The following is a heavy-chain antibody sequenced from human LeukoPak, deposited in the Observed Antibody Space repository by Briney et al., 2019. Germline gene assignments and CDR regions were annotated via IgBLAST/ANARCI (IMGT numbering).Heavy chain of an antibody. CDR2: ISGSGSST. Sequence: GGSETLSCAASGFIFSTYAMSWARQAPGKGLEWVSGISGSGSSTYYGDSVKGRFTISRDNSKNTLYLQLNSLRAEDTALYYCAKDLLMGTTYAFDIWGPVTMVTVSS. J-gene: IGHJ3*02. CDR3: AKDLLMGTTYAFDI. CDR1: GFIFSTYA. V-gene: IGHV3-23*01. D-gene: IGHD1-26*01.